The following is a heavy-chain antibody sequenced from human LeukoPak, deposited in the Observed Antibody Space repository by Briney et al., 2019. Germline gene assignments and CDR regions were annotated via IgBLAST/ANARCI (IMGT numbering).Heavy chain of an antibody. V-gene: IGHV3-23*01. J-gene: IGHJ5*02. CDR1: GFTFSSYA. CDR3: AKDLSIVVVPAASDP. Sequence: PGGSLRLSCAASGFTFSSYAMSWVRQAPGKGLEWVSAISGSGGSTHYADSVKGRFTISRDNSKNTLYLQMNSLRAEDTAVYYCAKDLSIVVVPAASDPWGQGTLVTVSS. CDR2: ISGSGGST. D-gene: IGHD2-2*01.